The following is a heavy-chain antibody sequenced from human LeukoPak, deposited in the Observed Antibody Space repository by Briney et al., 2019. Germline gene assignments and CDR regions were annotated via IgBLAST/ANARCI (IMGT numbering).Heavy chain of an antibody. CDR1: GFTFGSLW. Sequence: GGSLSLSCAASGFTFGSLWMHWVRQAQGKGLVWVSRIISDGSATAYADSVKGRFTISRDNAENTLYLQMNSLRVEDTAVYYCARKTGDCWGQGTLVIVSS. V-gene: IGHV3-74*01. D-gene: IGHD1-14*01. CDR3: ARKTGDC. CDR2: IISDGSAT. J-gene: IGHJ4*02.